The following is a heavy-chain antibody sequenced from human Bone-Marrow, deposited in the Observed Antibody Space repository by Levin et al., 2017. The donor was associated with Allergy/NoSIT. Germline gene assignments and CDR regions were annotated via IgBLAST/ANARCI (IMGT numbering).Heavy chain of an antibody. J-gene: IGHJ4*02. CDR2: ISWSGGTI. V-gene: IGHV3-9*01. CDR3: AKAKTNSGSVVGFDS. Sequence: QAGGSLRLSCAASGFIFDDYAMHWVRQAPGKGLEWVSGISWSGGTIAYADSVKGRFTISRDNAKSSLYLEMNGLRSEDTALYYCAKAKTNSGSVVGFDSWGQGTPVTVSS. D-gene: IGHD5-12*01. CDR1: GFIFDDYA.